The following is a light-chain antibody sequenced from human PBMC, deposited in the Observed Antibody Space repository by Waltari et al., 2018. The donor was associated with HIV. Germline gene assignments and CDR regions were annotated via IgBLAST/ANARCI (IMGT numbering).Light chain of an antibody. CDR2: YES. CDR3: QVSVVSSDHPT. Sequence: SYELTQPPSVSVAPGQTAKITCGGFNIGDKLVHWFRQKQGQAPEVVIYYESDRPAGIPGRFSGSNSGNTATLTISRVEVGDEADYYCQVSVVSSDHPTFGGGTKLTVL. CDR1: NIGDKL. J-gene: IGLJ2*01. V-gene: IGLV3-21*04.